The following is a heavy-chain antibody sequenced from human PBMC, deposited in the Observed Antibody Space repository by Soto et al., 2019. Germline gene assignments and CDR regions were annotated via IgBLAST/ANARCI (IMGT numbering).Heavy chain of an antibody. CDR2: MYYSGST. Sequence: QLPLQESGPGLVKPSETLSLSCTVSGDSISTSSSYYWGWIRQPPGKGLEWIANMYYSGSTYYNPSLKSRVTISLETSKNQFSLKLSSVTAADTAVYYCARIKIVGILTYYMDVWGKGTTVTVSS. CDR3: ARIKIVGILTYYMDV. D-gene: IGHD3-3*01. V-gene: IGHV4-39*01. CDR1: GDSISTSSSYY. J-gene: IGHJ6*03.